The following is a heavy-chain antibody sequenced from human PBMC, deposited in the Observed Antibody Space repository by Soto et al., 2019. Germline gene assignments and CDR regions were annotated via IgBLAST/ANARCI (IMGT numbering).Heavy chain of an antibody. CDR1: GGAMSTYC. V-gene: IGHV4-4*07. CDR2: IYTTGST. CDR3: ARGRSQWEPWPCDY. Sequence: SATLSLTCRDAGGAMSTYCWRWIRPPAGKGLEWIGRIYTTGSTHYNPSLKSRVTLSIDMSKNQFSLKLNSVTAADTAGDYCARGRSQWEPWPCDYWGQGTRVTGSA. D-gene: IGHD1-26*01. J-gene: IGHJ4*02.